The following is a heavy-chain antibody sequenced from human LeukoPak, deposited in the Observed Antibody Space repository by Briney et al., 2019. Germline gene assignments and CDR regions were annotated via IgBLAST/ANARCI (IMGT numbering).Heavy chain of an antibody. D-gene: IGHD3-3*01. CDR3: ARDAPYDFWSGYYRMDYFDY. V-gene: IGHV1-2*02. J-gene: IGHJ4*02. CDR2: INPNSGGT. Sequence: ASVKVSCKASGYTFTGYYMHWVRQAPGQGLEWMGWINPNSGGTNYAQKFQGRVTMTRDTSISTAYMELSRLRSDDTAVYYCARDAPYDFWSGYYRMDYFDYWGQGTLVTVSS. CDR1: GYTFTGYY.